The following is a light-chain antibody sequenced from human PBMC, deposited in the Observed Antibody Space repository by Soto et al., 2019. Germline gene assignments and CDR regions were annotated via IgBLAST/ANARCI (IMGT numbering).Light chain of an antibody. CDR3: SSYTTRSTLV. Sequence: QSAPTQPASVSGSPGQSITISCTGTSSDVGTYNYVSWYQHHPGKAPKVMIYEVSNRPSGVSNRFSGSKSGNTASLTISGLQAEDEADYYCSSYTTRSTLVFGGGTKLTVL. CDR1: SSDVGTYNY. CDR2: EVS. V-gene: IGLV2-14*01. J-gene: IGLJ3*02.